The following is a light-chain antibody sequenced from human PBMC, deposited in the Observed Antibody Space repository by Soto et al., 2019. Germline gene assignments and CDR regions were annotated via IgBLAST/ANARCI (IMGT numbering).Light chain of an antibody. J-gene: IGKJ2*01. Sequence: DIQMTQSPSTLSASVGERVTITCRASQTISRWFGWYQQKPGKAPRLVIYDVSTLESGVPSRFSGCGSGTEFRLTISSLQPDDFATYDCEQDYSFSYTFGQGTKLELK. V-gene: IGKV1-5*01. CDR1: QTISRW. CDR3: EQDYSFSYT. CDR2: DVS.